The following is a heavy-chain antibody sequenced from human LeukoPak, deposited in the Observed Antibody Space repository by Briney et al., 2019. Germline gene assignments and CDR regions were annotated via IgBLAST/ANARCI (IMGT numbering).Heavy chain of an antibody. CDR1: GYTFTSYG. CDR2: ISAYNGNT. D-gene: IGHD3-3*01. J-gene: IGHJ6*02. V-gene: IGHV1-18*01. Sequence: ASVKVSCKASGYTFTSYGISWVRQAPGQGLEWMGWISAYNGNTNYAQKLQGRVTMTTDTSTSKAYMELRSLRSDDKAVYYCARATDYDFWSGHDYYGMDVWGQGTTVTVSS. CDR3: ARATDYDFWSGHDYYGMDV.